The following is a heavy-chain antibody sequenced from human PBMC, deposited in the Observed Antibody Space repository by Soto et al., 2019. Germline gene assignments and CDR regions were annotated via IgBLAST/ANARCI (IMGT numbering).Heavy chain of an antibody. CDR3: ARDAAVVAASDYYYYGMDV. CDR1: GFTFSSYS. V-gene: IGHV3-48*02. D-gene: IGHD2-15*01. J-gene: IGHJ6*02. Sequence: EVQLVESGGGLVQPGGSLRLSCAASGFTFSSYSMNWVRQAPGKGLEWVSYISSSSSTIYYADSVKGRFTISRDNAXNXLXXQMNSLRDEDTAVYYCARDAAVVAASDYYYYGMDVWGQGTTVTVSS. CDR2: ISSSSSTI.